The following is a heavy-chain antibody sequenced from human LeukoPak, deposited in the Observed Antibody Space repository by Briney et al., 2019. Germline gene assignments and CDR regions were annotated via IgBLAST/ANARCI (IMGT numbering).Heavy chain of an antibody. J-gene: IGHJ4*02. D-gene: IGHD3-16*01. CDR2: IVPIFGTA. Sequence: ASVKVSFTASGGTFSSYAISWVRQAPGQGLEWMGGIVPIFGTANYAQKFQGRVTITADESTSTAYMELSSLRSEDTAVYYCARVGAAGAFDYWGQGTLVTVSS. CDR1: GGTFSSYA. CDR3: ARVGAAGAFDY. V-gene: IGHV1-69*13.